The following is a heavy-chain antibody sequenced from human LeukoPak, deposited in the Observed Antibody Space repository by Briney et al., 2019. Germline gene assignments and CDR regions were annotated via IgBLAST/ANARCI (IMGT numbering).Heavy chain of an antibody. CDR3: ARATHWSSSWGNFDY. CDR1: GGSFSGYY. D-gene: IGHD6-13*01. J-gene: IGHJ4*02. Sequence: SSETLSLTCAVYGGSFSGYYWSWIRQPPGKGREWIGEINHSGSTNYNPALKSRVTISVDTSKNQFSLKLSSVTAADTAVYYCARATHWSSSWGNFDYWGQGTLVTVSS. CDR2: INHSGST. V-gene: IGHV4-34*01.